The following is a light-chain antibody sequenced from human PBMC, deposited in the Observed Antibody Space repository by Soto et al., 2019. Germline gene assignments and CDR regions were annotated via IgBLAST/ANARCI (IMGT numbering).Light chain of an antibody. Sequence: SVLTQSPATLSLSPGEKDTLCCRASQSVSSYLAWYQQKPGQAPRLLIFGTSSRATGIPDRFSGSGSGTHFTLTITSLQPEDFATYYCQQSYITPRNFGPGTKVDIK. CDR1: QSVSSY. CDR3: QQSYITPRN. V-gene: IGKV3-11*01. CDR2: GTS. J-gene: IGKJ3*01.